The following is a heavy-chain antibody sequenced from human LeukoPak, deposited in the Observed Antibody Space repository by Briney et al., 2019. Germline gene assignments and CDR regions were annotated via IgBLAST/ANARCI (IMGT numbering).Heavy chain of an antibody. Sequence: GGSLRLSCAASGFTFSGSAMHWVRQASGEGLGWVGRIRSKANGYTTAYGASVKGRFTISRDDSQRATYVQMNSLKIEDTAVYYCTRLAGGDAFDIWGPGTMVTVSS. J-gene: IGHJ3*02. CDR3: TRLAGGDAFDI. CDR1: GFTFSGSA. CDR2: IRSKANGYTT. D-gene: IGHD2-15*01. V-gene: IGHV3-73*01.